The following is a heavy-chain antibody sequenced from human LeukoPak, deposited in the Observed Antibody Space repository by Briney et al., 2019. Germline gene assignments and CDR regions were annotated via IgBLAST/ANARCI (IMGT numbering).Heavy chain of an antibody. CDR3: AKDLYGYVSNWFDP. V-gene: IGHV3-23*01. D-gene: IGHD5-12*01. J-gene: IGHJ5*02. CDR2: ISGSGGST. Sequence: QPGGSLRSSCEAPGFTFSSYAMTWVRKAPGKGLEWVSAISGSGGSTYYADSVKGRFTISRDNSKNTLYLQMNSLRAEDTAVYYCAKDLYGYVSNWFDPWGQGTLVTVSP. CDR1: GFTFSSYA.